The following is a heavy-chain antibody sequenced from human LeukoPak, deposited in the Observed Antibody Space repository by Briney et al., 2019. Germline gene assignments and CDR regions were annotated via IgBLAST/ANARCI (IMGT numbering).Heavy chain of an antibody. D-gene: IGHD2/OR15-2a*01. CDR1: GFTFSSYA. V-gene: IGHV3-64*01. CDR3: ARFQSGTFDY. J-gene: IGHJ4*02. Sequence: GGSLRLSCAASGFTFSSYAMHWVRQAPGKGLEYVSAISSNGGSTYYANSVKGRFTISRDNSKNTLYLQMGSLRAEDTAVYYCARFQSGTFDYWGQGTLVTVSS. CDR2: ISSNGGST.